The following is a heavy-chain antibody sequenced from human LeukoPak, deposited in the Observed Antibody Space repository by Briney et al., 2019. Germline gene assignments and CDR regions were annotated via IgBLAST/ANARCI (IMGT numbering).Heavy chain of an antibody. CDR1: GFTFRNYV. V-gene: IGHV3-30-3*01. CDR3: AREGYYGSGSPPSLYSDY. Sequence: GGSLGLSYAASGFTFRNYVIHWVRQAPGKGLEWVAVTSSDLNVKLYADSVKGRFTISRDNSRSTLYLQMNSLRPEDTAIYYCAREGYYGSGSPPSLYSDYWGQGTLVTVSS. J-gene: IGHJ4*02. CDR2: TSSDLNVK. D-gene: IGHD3-10*01.